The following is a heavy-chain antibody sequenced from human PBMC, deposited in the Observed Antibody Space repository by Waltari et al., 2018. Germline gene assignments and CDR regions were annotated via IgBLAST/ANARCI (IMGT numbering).Heavy chain of an antibody. Sequence: QVQLQQWGAGLLKPSETLSLTCAVYGGSFSGYYWSWIRQPPGKGLEWIGEINYRGSTNYNPSLKSRVTISVDTSKNQFSLKLSSVTAADTAVYYCASGYSSGWPYYYYYYMDVWGKGTTVTVSS. D-gene: IGHD6-19*01. V-gene: IGHV4-34*02. CDR1: GGSFSGYY. CDR2: INYRGST. CDR3: ASGYSSGWPYYYYYYMDV. J-gene: IGHJ6*03.